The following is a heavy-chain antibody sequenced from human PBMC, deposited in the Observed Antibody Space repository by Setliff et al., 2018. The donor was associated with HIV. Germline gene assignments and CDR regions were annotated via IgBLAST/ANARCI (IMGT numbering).Heavy chain of an antibody. CDR1: GFTFSNFA. Sequence: PGGSLRLSCAASGFTFSNFAMHWVRQAPGKGLEWVAVIWYDGSNQNYADSVKGRLTISRDNSNSILHLQMNSLTPEDTAVYHCARYSSSWHTFDYWGQGTPVTVS. J-gene: IGHJ4*02. CDR3: ARYSSSWHTFDY. D-gene: IGHD6-13*01. CDR2: IWYDGSNQ. V-gene: IGHV3-33*01.